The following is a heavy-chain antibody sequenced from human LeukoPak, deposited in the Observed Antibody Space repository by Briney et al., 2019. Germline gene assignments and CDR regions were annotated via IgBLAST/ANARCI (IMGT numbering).Heavy chain of an antibody. CDR1: GFTFSSYG. CDR3: ARGVPYYYDSSGPFDY. J-gene: IGHJ4*02. CDR2: IWYDGSNK. D-gene: IGHD3-22*01. V-gene: IGHV3-33*01. Sequence: GRSLRLSCAASGFTFSSYGMHWVRQAPGKGLEWVAVIWYDGSNKYYADSVKGRFTISRDNSKNTLYLQINSLRAEDTAVYYCARGVPYYYDSSGPFDYWGQGTLVTVSS.